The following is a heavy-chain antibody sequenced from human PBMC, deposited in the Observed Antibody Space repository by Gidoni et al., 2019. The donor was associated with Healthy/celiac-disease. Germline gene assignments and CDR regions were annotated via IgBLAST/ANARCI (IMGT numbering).Heavy chain of an antibody. V-gene: IGHV4-39*01. J-gene: IGHJ6*04. CDR1: GGSISSSSYY. D-gene: IGHD3-22*01. CDR3: ARRTYYYDSSPPGMDV. CDR2: IYYSGST. Sequence: QLQLQESGPGLVKPSETLSLTCTVPGGSISSSSYYWGWIRQPPGKGLEWIGSIYYSGSTYYNPSLKSRVTISVDTSKNQFSLKLSSVTAADTAVYYCARRTYYYDSSPPGMDVWGKGTTVTVSS.